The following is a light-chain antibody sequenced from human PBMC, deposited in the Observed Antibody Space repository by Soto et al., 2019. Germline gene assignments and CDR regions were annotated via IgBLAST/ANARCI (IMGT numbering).Light chain of an antibody. Sequence: DIQMTQSPSSLSASVGDRVTITCRASQGISDFLAWYQHKPGKVPKLLIYAASTLQSGVPSQFSGSGSGTDFTLTISSLQPEDVATYYCQKYKSAPSLTFGGGTKVQIK. CDR1: QGISDF. J-gene: IGKJ4*01. CDR3: QKYKSAPSLT. CDR2: AAS. V-gene: IGKV1-27*01.